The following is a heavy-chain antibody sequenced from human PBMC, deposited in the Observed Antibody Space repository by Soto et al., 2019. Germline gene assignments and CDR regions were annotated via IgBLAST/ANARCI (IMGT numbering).Heavy chain of an antibody. D-gene: IGHD1-26*01. CDR1: GYTFTSYG. J-gene: IGHJ2*01. CDR2: ISAHNGNT. V-gene: IGHV1-18*01. CDR3: ASSWYSTTRTFDS. Sequence: QVQLVHSGPEVKRPGASVKVSCKPSGYTFTSYGISWVRQAPGQGLEWMGWISAHNGNTNYAQKVQGRVTMTTDTSTSTAYMELTSLRSDDTAVYPCASSWYSTTRTFDSWGRGTLVTVSS.